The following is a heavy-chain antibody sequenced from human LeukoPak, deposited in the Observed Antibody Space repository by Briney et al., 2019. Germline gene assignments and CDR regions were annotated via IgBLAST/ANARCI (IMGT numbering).Heavy chain of an antibody. D-gene: IGHD6-13*01. Sequence: WGGLRLSCAAPGFTFSSYGMDWVRQAPGKGLGWGGVISYDGSNKYYADSVKGRFTISRDNSKNTLYLQMNSLRAEDTAVYYCATHITSIAAAGTVVDYWGQGTLVTVSS. CDR1: GFTFSSYG. J-gene: IGHJ4*02. CDR2: ISYDGSNK. V-gene: IGHV3-30*03. CDR3: ATHITSIAAAGTVVDY.